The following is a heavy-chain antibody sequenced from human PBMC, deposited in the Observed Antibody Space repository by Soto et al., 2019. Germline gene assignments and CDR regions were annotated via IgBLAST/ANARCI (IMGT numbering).Heavy chain of an antibody. J-gene: IGHJ6*02. Sequence: GGSLRLSCAASGFTFSSYSMNWVRQAPGKGLEWVAVISYDGSNKYYADSVKGRFTISRDNSKNTLYLQMNSLRAEDTAVYYCAKDRRGCSGGSCFSMDVWGQGTTVTVS. V-gene: IGHV3-30*18. CDR2: ISYDGSNK. CDR3: AKDRRGCSGGSCFSMDV. CDR1: GFTFSSYS. D-gene: IGHD2-15*01.